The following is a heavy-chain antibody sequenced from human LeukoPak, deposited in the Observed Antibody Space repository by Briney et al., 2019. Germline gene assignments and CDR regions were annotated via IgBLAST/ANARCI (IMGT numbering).Heavy chain of an antibody. CDR3: AKDVGKWESLHFFDY. CDR2: ISGSGAST. CDR1: GFTLSTNA. D-gene: IGHD1-26*01. J-gene: IGHJ4*02. V-gene: IGHV3-23*01. Sequence: GGSLRLSCLTSGFTLSTNAMSWVRQAPGKGLEWISGISGSGASTYYADSVKGRFTISRDDSRNTLFLQMNSLRGDDTAVYYCAKDVGKWESLHFFDYWGQGTLVTVSS.